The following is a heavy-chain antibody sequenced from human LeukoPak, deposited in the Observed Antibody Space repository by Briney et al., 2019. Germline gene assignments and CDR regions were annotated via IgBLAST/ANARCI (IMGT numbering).Heavy chain of an antibody. Sequence: GGSLRLSCAASGFTFSSYSMNWVRQAPGKGLEWVSYINNSSSTIYYADSVKGRFTISRDNAKNSLYLQMNSLRAEDTAVYRCATGRSCTTCYLPDYWGQGTLVTVSS. CDR3: ATGRSCTTCYLPDY. V-gene: IGHV3-48*01. D-gene: IGHD2-2*01. CDR1: GFTFSSYS. J-gene: IGHJ4*02. CDR2: INNSSSTI.